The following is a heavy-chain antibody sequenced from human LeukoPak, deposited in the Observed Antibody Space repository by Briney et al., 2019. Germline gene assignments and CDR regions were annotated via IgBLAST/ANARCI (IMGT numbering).Heavy chain of an antibody. J-gene: IGHJ4*02. CDR3: ARGHKGRGQFDY. CDR1: GYTFTSYD. V-gene: IGHV1-8*01. CDR2: MNPNSGNT. Sequence: GASVKVSCKASGYTFTSYDINWVRQATGQGLEWMGWMNPNSGNTGYAQKFQGRVTMTRNTSISTAYMGLSSLRSEDTAVYYCARGHKGRGQFDYWGQGTLVTVSS.